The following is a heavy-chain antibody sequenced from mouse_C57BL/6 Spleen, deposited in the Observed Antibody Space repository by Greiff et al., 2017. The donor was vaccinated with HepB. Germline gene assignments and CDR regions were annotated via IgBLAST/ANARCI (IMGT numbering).Heavy chain of an antibody. Sequence: EVQGVESGGGLVKPGGSLKLSCAASGFTFSDYGMHWVRQAPEKGLEWVAYISSGSSTIYYADTVKGRFTISRDNAKNTLFLQMTSLRSEDTAMYYCANGNYYGSSSFAYWGQGTLVTVSA. CDR2: ISSGSSTI. J-gene: IGHJ3*01. CDR3: ANGNYYGSSSFAY. CDR1: GFTFSDYG. D-gene: IGHD1-1*01. V-gene: IGHV5-17*01.